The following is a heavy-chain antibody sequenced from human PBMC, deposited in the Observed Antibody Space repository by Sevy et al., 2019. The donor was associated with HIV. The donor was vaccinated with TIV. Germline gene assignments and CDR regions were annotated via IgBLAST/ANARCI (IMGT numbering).Heavy chain of an antibody. CDR1: EFTFSNYA. Sequence: GESLKISCAASEFTFSNYAMSWVRQAPGKGLEWVSTITSSGGRTYYADSVRGRFTISRDNSKHTLYLQMNSLRAEDTAVYYCARVVAYCSGGSCFPGYYYGMDVWGQGTTVTVSS. CDR2: ITSSGGRT. J-gene: IGHJ6*02. V-gene: IGHV3-23*01. D-gene: IGHD2-15*01. CDR3: ARVVAYCSGGSCFPGYYYGMDV.